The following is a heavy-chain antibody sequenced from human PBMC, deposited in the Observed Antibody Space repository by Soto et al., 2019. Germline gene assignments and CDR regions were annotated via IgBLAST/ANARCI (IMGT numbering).Heavy chain of an antibody. CDR2: IPYYGENT. D-gene: IGHD3-3*01. Sequence: EKSLRLSCEAGGFRYSSYAMHCVRQAPRKGQEWVAGIPYYGENTYYADSVMSRFTISRDNTKNTMYLQMNSLRAEDTAVYFCAKVEWRWDLKHHYDRWGQGTLVTVSS. J-gene: IGHJ5*02. CDR3: AKVEWRWDLKHHYDR. CDR1: GFRYSSYA. V-gene: IGHV3-30*18.